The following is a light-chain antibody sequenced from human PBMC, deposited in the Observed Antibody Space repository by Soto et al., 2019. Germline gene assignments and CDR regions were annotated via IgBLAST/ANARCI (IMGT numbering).Light chain of an antibody. CDR3: SSYTNINTRACV. J-gene: IGLJ1*01. Sequence: QSALTQPPSASGSPGQSVTISCTGSSSDVGRYNYVSWYQQHPGKAPKLLIYEVTDRPSGVSNRFSGSKSGNTASLTISGLQAEDEAEYYCSSYTNINTRACVFGTGTKVTVL. CDR1: SSDVGRYNY. CDR2: EVT. V-gene: IGLV2-14*01.